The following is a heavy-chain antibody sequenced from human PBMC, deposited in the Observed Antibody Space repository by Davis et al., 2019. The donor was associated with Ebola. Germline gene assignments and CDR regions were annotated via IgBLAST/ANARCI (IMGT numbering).Heavy chain of an antibody. J-gene: IGHJ4*02. CDR1: GFSVSGHY. CDR3: TRSPTGWGFFYYFDF. CDR2: LNAGGHP. Sequence: GESLKISCAASGFSVSGHYMTWVRQAPGKGLEWVALLNAGGHPSYPASLKGRFTISRDDSKNTLYLQMNSLRPEDSAIYYFTRSPTGWGFFYYFDFWGQGARVTVSS. D-gene: IGHD3-16*01. V-gene: IGHV3-53*05.